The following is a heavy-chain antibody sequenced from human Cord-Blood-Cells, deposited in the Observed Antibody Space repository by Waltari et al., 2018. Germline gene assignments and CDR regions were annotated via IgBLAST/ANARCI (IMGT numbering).Heavy chain of an antibody. J-gene: IGHJ4*02. CDR1: GYTFTGYY. D-gene: IGHD3-9*01. CDR2: INPNRGGT. Sequence: QVQLVQSGAEVKKPGASVKVSCKASGYTFTGYYMHWVRQAPGQGLEWMGRINPNRGGTNYAQKCQGRVTMTRDTSISTAYMELSRLRSDDAAVYYCASRGPLRGYFDWSLTYWGQGTLVTVSS. CDR3: ASRGPLRGYFDWSLTY. V-gene: IGHV1-2*02.